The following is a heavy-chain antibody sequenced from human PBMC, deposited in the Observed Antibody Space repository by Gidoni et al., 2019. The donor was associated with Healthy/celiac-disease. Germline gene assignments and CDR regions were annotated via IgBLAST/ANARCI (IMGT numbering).Heavy chain of an antibody. CDR2: FSGSDGST. CDR1: GFTFSIHA. Sequence: EVQLLESGGGLVQPGGSLRLSCAARGFTFSIHAITWVRQAPGNGLEWVSSFSGSDGSTYYADSVKGRFSISRDNSKNTLYLQMNSLTAEDTAVYYCARSGRYSNGSPDYWGQGTLVTVSS. CDR3: ARSGRYSNGSPDY. V-gene: IGHV3-23*01. D-gene: IGHD5-18*01. J-gene: IGHJ4*02.